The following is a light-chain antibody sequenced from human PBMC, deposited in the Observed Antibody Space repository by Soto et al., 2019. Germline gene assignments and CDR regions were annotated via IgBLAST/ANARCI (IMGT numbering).Light chain of an antibody. CDR2: AAS. CDR1: QSISSY. J-gene: IGKJ5*01. CDR3: QPSYSTPIT. V-gene: IGKV1-39*01. Sequence: DIQMTQSPSSLSASVGDRVTITCRASQSISSYLNWYQQKPGKAPKLLIYAASSLQSGVPSRFSGSGSGTDFTLTISSLQPEDFETYYCQPSYSTPITFGQGTRLEIK.